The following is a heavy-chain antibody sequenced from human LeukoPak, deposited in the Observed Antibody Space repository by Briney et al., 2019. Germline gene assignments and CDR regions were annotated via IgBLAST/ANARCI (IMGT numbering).Heavy chain of an antibody. Sequence: KPGGSLRLSCAASGFTLSNAYMSWVRQAPGKWLEWVGRIKNKTNGGTTDYAAPVKGRFTISRDDSKNTLYLQMNSLKTEDTAVYYCTTTIVGVTTWFDPWGQGTLVTVSS. J-gene: IGHJ5*02. CDR1: GFTLSNAY. CDR3: TTTIVGVTTWFDP. V-gene: IGHV3-15*01. D-gene: IGHD1-26*01. CDR2: IKNKTNGGTT.